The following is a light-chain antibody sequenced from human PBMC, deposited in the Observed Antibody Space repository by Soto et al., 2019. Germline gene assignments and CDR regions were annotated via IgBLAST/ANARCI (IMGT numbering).Light chain of an antibody. CDR3: SSYTSSSTLWV. CDR1: SSDVGGYNY. CDR2: GVS. Sequence: QSVLTQPASVSGSPGQSITISCTGTSSDVGGYNYVSWYQQHPGKAPKLMIYGVSNRPSGISNRFSGSKSGNTASLTISGLQAEDEADYYCSSYTSSSTLWVFGGGTKLTVL. V-gene: IGLV2-14*01. J-gene: IGLJ3*02.